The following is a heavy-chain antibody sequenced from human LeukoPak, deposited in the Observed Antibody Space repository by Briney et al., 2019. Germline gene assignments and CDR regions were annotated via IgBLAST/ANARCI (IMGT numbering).Heavy chain of an antibody. CDR1: GYTFTSYG. J-gene: IGHJ4*02. CDR2: ISAYNGNT. D-gene: IGHD6-13*01. V-gene: IGHV1-18*01. Sequence: ASVKLSCKASGYTFTSYGMSWVRQAPGQGLEWMGWISAYNGNTNYAQTVQGRVTMTTDTSTSTAYIELRSLRSDDTAVYYCARNKAQQLVRQAYYFDYWGQGTLVTVSS. CDR3: ARNKAQQLVRQAYYFDY.